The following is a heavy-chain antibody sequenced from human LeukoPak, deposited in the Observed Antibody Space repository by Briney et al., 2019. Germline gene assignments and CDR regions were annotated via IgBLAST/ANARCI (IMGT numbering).Heavy chain of an antibody. CDR3: ARGRDSGSYFSFDALAF. D-gene: IGHD3-10*01. CDR1: GFTFSNHA. J-gene: IGHJ3*01. V-gene: IGHV3-23*01. CDR2: ISSNGGST. Sequence: GGSLRLSCAASGFTFSNHAMSWVRQAPGKGLEWVSAISSNGGSTYYADSVKGRFTISRDNSKNTVTLQIYSLRAEDTAVYYCARGRDSGSYFSFDALAFWGQGTTVTVSS.